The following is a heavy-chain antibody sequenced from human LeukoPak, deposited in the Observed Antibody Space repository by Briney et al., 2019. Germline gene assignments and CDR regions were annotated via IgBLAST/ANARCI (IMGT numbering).Heavy chain of an antibody. Sequence: QPGGSLRLSCAASGFTFSSYAMHWVRQAPGKGLEYVSAISSNGGSTYYANSVKGRFTISRDNSKNTLYLQMGSLRAEGMAVYYCARDRNRGYYYGMDVWGQGTTVTVSS. CDR2: ISSNGGST. D-gene: IGHD1-14*01. CDR1: GFTFSSYA. V-gene: IGHV3-64*01. CDR3: ARDRNRGYYYGMDV. J-gene: IGHJ6*02.